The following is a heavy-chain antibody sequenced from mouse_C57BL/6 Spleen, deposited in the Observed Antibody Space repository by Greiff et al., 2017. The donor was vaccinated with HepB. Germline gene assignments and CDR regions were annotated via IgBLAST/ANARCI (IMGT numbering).Heavy chain of an antibody. D-gene: IGHD1-1*01. CDR2: IDPSDSET. CDR3: VYGSSYWYFDV. V-gene: IGHV1-52*01. Sequence: QVQLKQPGAELVRPGSSVKLSCKASGYTFTSYWMHWVKQRPIQGLEWIGNIDPSDSETHYNQKFKDKATLTVDKSSSTAYMQLSSLTSEDSAVYYCVYGSSYWYFDVWGTGTTVTVSS. J-gene: IGHJ1*03. CDR1: GYTFTSYW.